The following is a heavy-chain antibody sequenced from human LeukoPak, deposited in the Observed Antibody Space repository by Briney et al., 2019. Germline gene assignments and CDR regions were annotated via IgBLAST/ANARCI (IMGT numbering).Heavy chain of an antibody. Sequence: GESLKISCKGSGYGFTSYWIGWVRQMPGKGLEWMGIIYPGDSDTRYSPSFQGQVTISADKSISTAYLQWSSLKASDTAMYYCARPLQESGWYDAFDIWGQGTMVTVSS. CDR1: GYGFTSYW. V-gene: IGHV5-51*01. D-gene: IGHD6-19*01. J-gene: IGHJ3*02. CDR2: IYPGDSDT. CDR3: ARPLQESGWYDAFDI.